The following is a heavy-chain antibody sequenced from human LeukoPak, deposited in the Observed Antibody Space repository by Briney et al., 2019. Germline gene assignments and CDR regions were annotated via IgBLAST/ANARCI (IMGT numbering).Heavy chain of an antibody. Sequence: PGGSLRLSCVASGFTFSDYYMSWIRQAPGKGLEWVSYISSSGSNINYANSVKGRFTISRDNAKNSLYLQMNSLRAEDTAVYYCARGPSGYDSSFDYWGQGTLVTVSS. CDR3: ARGPSGYDSSFDY. V-gene: IGHV3-11*04. D-gene: IGHD5-12*01. CDR1: GFTFSDYY. J-gene: IGHJ4*02. CDR2: ISSSGSNI.